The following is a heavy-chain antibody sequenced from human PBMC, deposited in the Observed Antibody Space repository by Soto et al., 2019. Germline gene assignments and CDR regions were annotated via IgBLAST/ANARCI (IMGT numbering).Heavy chain of an antibody. CDR3: ARDISSRYFDL. CDR2: IWYDGSHQ. Sequence: QVQMVESGGGVVQSGRSLRLSCAASGFTFRNYGLHWVRQAPGKGLEWVAVIWYDGSHQYYADSVKGRFTISRDNSKNPLFLQMDSLRAEDTALYFCARDISSRYFDLWGRGTLVTVSS. CDR1: GFTFRNYG. J-gene: IGHJ2*01. V-gene: IGHV3-33*08. D-gene: IGHD2-2*01.